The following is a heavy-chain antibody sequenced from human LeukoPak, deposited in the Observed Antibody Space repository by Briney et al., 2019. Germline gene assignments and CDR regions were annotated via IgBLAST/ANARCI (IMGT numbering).Heavy chain of an antibody. Sequence: ASVKVSCKASGYTFTSYAMNWVRQAPGQGLEWMGWINTNTGNPTYAQGFTGRFVFSLDTSVSTAYLQISSLKAEDTTVYYCARGEGGRWYLAPFDYWGQGTLVTVSS. V-gene: IGHV7-4-1*02. J-gene: IGHJ4*02. D-gene: IGHD6-13*01. CDR3: ARGEGGRWYLAPFDY. CDR2: INTNTGNP. CDR1: GYTFTSYA.